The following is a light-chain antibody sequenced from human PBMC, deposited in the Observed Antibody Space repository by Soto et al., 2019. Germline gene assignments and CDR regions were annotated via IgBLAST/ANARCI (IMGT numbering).Light chain of an antibody. CDR1: QGSSSW. CDR3: QQANSFPWA. V-gene: IGKV1-12*01. J-gene: IGKJ1*01. CDR2: AAS. Sequence: DIRMTQSPSSVSASVGDRVTITCRASQGSSSWLAWYQQKPGKAPKLLIYAASSLQSGVPSRFSGSGSGTDITLTISSLQPEDFATYYGQQANSFPWAFGQGTKVEIK.